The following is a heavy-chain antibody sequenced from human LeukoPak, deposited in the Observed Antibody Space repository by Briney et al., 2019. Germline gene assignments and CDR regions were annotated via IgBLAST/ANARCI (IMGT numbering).Heavy chain of an antibody. V-gene: IGHV4-59*01. CDR3: VRVSVVYGMDV. CDR1: GGSISSDY. CDR2: MYYTGST. Sequence: SETLSLSCSVSGGSISSDYWAWIRQPPGKGLDWIGYMYYTGSTNYNPSLKSRVTISLATSKKQFSLKLSSVTAADTAVYYCVRVSVVYGMDVWGRGTTVTVSS. J-gene: IGHJ6*02.